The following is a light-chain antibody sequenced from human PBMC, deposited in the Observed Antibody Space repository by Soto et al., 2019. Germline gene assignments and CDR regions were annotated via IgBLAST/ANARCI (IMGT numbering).Light chain of an antibody. CDR2: GAS. J-gene: IGKJ1*01. CDR3: QQLNSYPRT. Sequence: LVVTQSPATLPVSPGERATLSCRASQSVSSNLAWYQQKPGQAPRLLIYGASTRATGIPARFSGSGSGTEFTLTISSLQPEDFATYYCQQLNSYPRTFGQGTKV. V-gene: IGKV3-15*01. CDR1: QSVSSN.